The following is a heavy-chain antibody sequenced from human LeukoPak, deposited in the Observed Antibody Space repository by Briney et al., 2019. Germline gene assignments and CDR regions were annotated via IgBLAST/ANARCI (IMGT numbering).Heavy chain of an antibody. Sequence: GGSLRLSCAASGFTFSNYSMNWVRQAPGKGLEWVSYISSSSSTIYYADSVKGRFTISRDNAKNSLYLQMNSLRAEDTAVYYCAREGLWFGGLFVGAFDIWGQGTMVTVSS. CDR1: GFTFSNYS. V-gene: IGHV3-48*01. J-gene: IGHJ3*02. CDR3: AREGLWFGGLFVGAFDI. CDR2: ISSSSSTI. D-gene: IGHD3-10*01.